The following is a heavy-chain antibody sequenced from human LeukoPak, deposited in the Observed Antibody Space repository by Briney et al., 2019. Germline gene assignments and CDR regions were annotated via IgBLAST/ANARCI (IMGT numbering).Heavy chain of an antibody. CDR2: LNQGGSDK. CDR3: ARDRSRAEDD. V-gene: IGHV3-7*01. J-gene: IGHJ4*02. Sequence: GGSLRLSCAASGFTFSGHWMSWVRQAPGKGLEWVANLNQGGSDKYYVDCVKGRFTISRDNANNLLYRQMNSLRGEDTAVYYCARDRSRAEDDWGQGTLVTVSS. D-gene: IGHD1-14*01. CDR1: GFTFSGHW.